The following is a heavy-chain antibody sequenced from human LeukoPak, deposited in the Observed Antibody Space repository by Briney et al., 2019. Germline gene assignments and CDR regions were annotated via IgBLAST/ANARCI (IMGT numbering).Heavy chain of an antibody. Sequence: GESLKISCKGSGYRFTNYWIGWVRQMPGKGLEWMGVIYPGDSETRYSPSFQGQVTISADKSISTAYLQWSSLKASDTAMYYCARRRDLYSGSYYPFDYWGQGTLVTVSS. CDR1: GYRFTNYW. D-gene: IGHD1-26*01. V-gene: IGHV5-51*01. CDR3: ARRRDLYSGSYYPFDY. J-gene: IGHJ4*02. CDR2: IYPGDSET.